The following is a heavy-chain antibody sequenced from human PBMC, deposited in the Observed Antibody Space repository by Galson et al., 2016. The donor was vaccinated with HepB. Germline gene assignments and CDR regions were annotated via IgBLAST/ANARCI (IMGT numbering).Heavy chain of an antibody. D-gene: IGHD4/OR15-4a*01. Sequence: SLRLSCAASGFTFSTYGMHWVRQAPGKGLEWVAVISYDGSNKYYADSVQGRFTISREHSEKTLYLHMNRLSVEDTAVYYCAKVMGRSYNDYVPPFDSWGQGALVTVSS. CDR3: AKVMGRSYNDYVPPFDS. CDR2: ISYDGSNK. CDR1: GFTFSTYG. V-gene: IGHV3-30*18. J-gene: IGHJ4*02.